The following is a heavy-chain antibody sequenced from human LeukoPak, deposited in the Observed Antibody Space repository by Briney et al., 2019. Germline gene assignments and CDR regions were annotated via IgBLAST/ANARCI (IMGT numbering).Heavy chain of an antibody. V-gene: IGHV3-9*01. CDR3: ASALGSVGATKDY. CDR1: GFTFDDYA. J-gene: IGHJ4*02. D-gene: IGHD1-26*01. Sequence: GGSLRLSCAASGFTFDDYAMHWVRQAPGKGLEWVSGISWNSGSIGYADSVKGRFTISRDNAKNSLYLQMNSLRAEDTAVYYCASALGSVGATKDYWGQGTLVTVSS. CDR2: ISWNSGSI.